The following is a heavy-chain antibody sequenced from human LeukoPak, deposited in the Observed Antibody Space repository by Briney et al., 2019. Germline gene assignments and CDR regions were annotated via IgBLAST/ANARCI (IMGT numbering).Heavy chain of an antibody. CDR1: GGSFSGYY. V-gene: IGHV4-4*07. D-gene: IGHD3-10*01. Sequence: SETLSLTCAVYGGSFSGYYWSWIRQPAGKGLEWIGRIYGSGSTDYNPPLKSRVTMSIDTSKNQFSLNLISVTAADTACYCCARDSGTTGEVKFDPWGQGTLVTVSS. J-gene: IGHJ5*02. CDR3: ARDSGTTGEVKFDP. CDR2: IYGSGST.